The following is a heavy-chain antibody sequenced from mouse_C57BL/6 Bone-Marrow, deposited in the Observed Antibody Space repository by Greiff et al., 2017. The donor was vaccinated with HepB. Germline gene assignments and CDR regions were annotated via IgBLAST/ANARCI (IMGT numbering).Heavy chain of an antibody. Sequence: EVQLQQSGAELVKPGASVKLSCTASGFNIKDYYMHWVKQRTEQGLEWIGRIDPEDGETKYAPKFQGQATITADTSSNTAYLQLSSLTSEDAAVYDCARKGMVTTGGYAMDYWGQGTSVTVSS. CDR2: IDPEDGET. CDR3: ARKGMVTTGGYAMDY. CDR1: GFNIKDYY. J-gene: IGHJ4*01. D-gene: IGHD2-2*01. V-gene: IGHV14-2*01.